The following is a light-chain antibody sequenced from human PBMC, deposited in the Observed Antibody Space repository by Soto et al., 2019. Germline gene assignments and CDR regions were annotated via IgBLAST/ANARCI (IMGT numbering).Light chain of an antibody. CDR1: QSISRY. V-gene: IGKV1-39*01. Sequence: DIQMTQSPSSLSASVGDRITITCRASQSISRYLNWYQHKPGKAPKLLINAASSLEMGVPSRFSGGGSGTDFTLNISSLQPDDFATYYCQQNYRATPWTFGQGTKVEVK. CDR3: QQNYRATPWT. CDR2: AAS. J-gene: IGKJ1*01.